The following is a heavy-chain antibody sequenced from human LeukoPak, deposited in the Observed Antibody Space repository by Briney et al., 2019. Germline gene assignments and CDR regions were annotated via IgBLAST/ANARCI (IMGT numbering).Heavy chain of an antibody. J-gene: IGHJ3*02. D-gene: IGHD2-21*02. CDR2: IYYTGST. CDR1: GGAISSYY. CDR3: ARRSVVTAINFDAFDI. Sequence: SETLSLTCTVSGGAISSYYWNWIRQPPGKGLEWIGYIYYTGSTNYNPSLKSRVTISLDTSKNQFSLKLSSVTAADTAVYYWARRSVVTAINFDAFDIWGQGAMVTV. V-gene: IGHV4-59*08.